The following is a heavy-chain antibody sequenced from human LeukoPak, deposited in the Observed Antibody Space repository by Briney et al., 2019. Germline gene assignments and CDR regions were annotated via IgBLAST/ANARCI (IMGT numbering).Heavy chain of an antibody. V-gene: IGHV3-30*04. CDR3: ARVRAPVKRISSFDI. CDR1: GFTFSSYA. D-gene: IGHD2/OR15-2a*01. CDR2: ISFDGTDA. Sequence: PGGSLRLSCAASGFTFSSYAIRWVRQAPGKGLEWVAVISFDGTDAFYADSVNGRFTISRDNSKNKLYLQMNSLKAADTPVYYCARVRAPVKRISSFDIWGQGTMVSVSS. J-gene: IGHJ3*02.